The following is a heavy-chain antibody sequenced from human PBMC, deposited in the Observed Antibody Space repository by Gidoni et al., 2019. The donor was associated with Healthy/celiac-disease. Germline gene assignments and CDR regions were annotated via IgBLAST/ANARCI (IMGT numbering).Heavy chain of an antibody. CDR3: ARLLRLGELGKRSEPSPFDY. D-gene: IGHD3-16*01. J-gene: IGHJ4*02. Sequence: QVQLVQSGAEVKKPGSSVNVSRKASGATLTTSSLRGVRQAPGQGLEWMGGIIPIFGTANYEQKFQGRVTITADESTSTAYMELSSLRSEDTAVYYCARLLRLGELGKRSEPSPFDYWGQGTLVTVSS. V-gene: IGHV1-69*01. CDR2: IIPIFGTA. CDR1: GATLTTSS.